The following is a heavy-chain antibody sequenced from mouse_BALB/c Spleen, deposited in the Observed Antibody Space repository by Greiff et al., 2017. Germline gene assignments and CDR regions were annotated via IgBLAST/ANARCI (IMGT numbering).Heavy chain of an antibody. J-gene: IGHJ3*01. CDR1: GFTFSSYA. V-gene: IGHV5-6-5*01. CDR3: ARHPSFAY. Sequence: EVQRVESGGGLVKPGGSLKLSCAASGFTFSSYAMSWVRQTPEKRLEWVASISSGGSTYYPDSVKGRFTISRDNARNILYLQMSSLKSEDTAMYYCARHPSFAYWGQGTLVTVSA. CDR2: ISSGGST.